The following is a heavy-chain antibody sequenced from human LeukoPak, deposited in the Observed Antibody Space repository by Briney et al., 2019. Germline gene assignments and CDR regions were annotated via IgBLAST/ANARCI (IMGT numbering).Heavy chain of an antibody. V-gene: IGHV3-23*01. J-gene: IGHJ6*02. Sequence: PGGSLRLSCAASGFTFSSYAMGWVRQAPGKGLEVSGISGSGGSTYYADSVKGRFTISRDNSKNTLYLQMNSLRAEDTAVYYCARGGREADYYYYYYGMDVWGQGTTVTVSS. D-gene: IGHD1-26*01. CDR2: ISGSGGST. CDR3: ARGGREADYYYYYYGMDV. CDR1: GFTFSSYA.